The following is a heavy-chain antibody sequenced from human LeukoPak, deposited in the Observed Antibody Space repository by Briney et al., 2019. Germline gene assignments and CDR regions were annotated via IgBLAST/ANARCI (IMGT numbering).Heavy chain of an antibody. V-gene: IGHV4-4*07. Sequence: SETLSLTCTVSGGSIRSYYWSWIRQPAGKGLEWIGRIYASGTITYNPSLESRVSMSVDTSKNQFSLNLSPVTAADTALYYCARDSGTTGEVKFDPWGQGTLVTVSS. D-gene: IGHD3-10*01. CDR1: GGSIRSYY. J-gene: IGHJ5*02. CDR3: ARDSGTTGEVKFDP. CDR2: IYASGTI.